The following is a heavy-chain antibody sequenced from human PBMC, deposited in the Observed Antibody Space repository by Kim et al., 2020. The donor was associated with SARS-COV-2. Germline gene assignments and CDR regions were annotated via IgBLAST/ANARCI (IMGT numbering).Heavy chain of an antibody. CDR1: RYTLTNYG. J-gene: IGHJ3*02. V-gene: IGHV1-18*01. Sequence: ASVKVSCKASRYTLTNYGISWVRQAPGQGLEWMGWISAYNGNTNYAQNLQGIVTMTTDTSTSTVYMELRSLRSDDTAVYYCARDRDCGGDCYPDAFDIWGQGTMVTVSS. CDR3: ARDRDCGGDCYPDAFDI. D-gene: IGHD2-21*02. CDR2: ISAYNGNT.